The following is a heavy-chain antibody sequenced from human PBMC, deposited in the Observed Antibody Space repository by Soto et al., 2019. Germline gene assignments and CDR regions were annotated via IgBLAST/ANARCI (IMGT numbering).Heavy chain of an antibody. CDR2: ISYDGSNK. CDR3: ARDTGLSLGELSTVQVDY. V-gene: IGHV3-30-3*01. CDR1: GFTFSSYA. J-gene: IGHJ4*02. D-gene: IGHD3-16*02. Sequence: GGSLRLSCAASGFTFSSYAMHWVRQAPGKGLEWVAVISYDGSNKYYADSVKGRFTISRDNSKNTLYLQMNSLRAEDTAVYYCARDTGLSLGELSTVQVDYWGQGTLVTVSS.